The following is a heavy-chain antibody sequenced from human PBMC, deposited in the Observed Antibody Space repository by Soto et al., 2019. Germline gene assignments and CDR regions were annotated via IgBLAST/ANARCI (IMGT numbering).Heavy chain of an antibody. V-gene: IGHV3-23*01. D-gene: IGHD6-6*01. CDR3: AKSSRSSLQKYNWFDP. Sequence: GGSLRLSCAASGLTFSSYAMSWVRQAPGKGLEWVSAISGSGGSTYYADSVKGRFTISRDNSKNTLYLQMNSLRAEDTAVYYCAKSSRSSLQKYNWFDPWGQGTLVTVFS. CDR1: GLTFSSYA. J-gene: IGHJ5*02. CDR2: ISGSGGST.